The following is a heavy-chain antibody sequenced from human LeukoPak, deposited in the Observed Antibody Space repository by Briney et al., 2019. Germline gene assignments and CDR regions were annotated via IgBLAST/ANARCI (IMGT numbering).Heavy chain of an antibody. V-gene: IGHV3-53*01. CDR2: IYSGGST. CDR1: GFTVSSNY. J-gene: IGHJ4*02. CDR3: ARRIAAEYSFAY. D-gene: IGHD6-13*01. Sequence: GGSLRLSCAASGFTVSSNYMSWVRQAPGKGLEWVSVIYSGGSTYYADSVKGRFTISRDNSKNTLYLQMNSLRAEDTAVYDCARRIAAEYSFAYWGQGTLVTVYS.